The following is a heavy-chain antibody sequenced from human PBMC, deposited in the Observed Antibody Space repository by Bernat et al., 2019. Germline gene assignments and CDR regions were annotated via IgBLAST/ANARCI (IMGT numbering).Heavy chain of an antibody. CDR1: GFTFSSYA. CDR3: SKDPYYYGAGSYDRQGPHYGMDV. J-gene: IGHJ6*02. V-gene: IGHV3-23*01. D-gene: IGHD3-10*01. Sequence: EVQLLESGGGLVQPGGSLRLSCAASGFTFSSYAISWVRQAPGKGLEWVSAISGRGGSTYYADSVKGRFTISRDNAKNTLYLQMNSLRAVETAVYYCSKDPYYYGAGSYDRQGPHYGMDVWGQGTTVTVSS. CDR2: ISGRGGST.